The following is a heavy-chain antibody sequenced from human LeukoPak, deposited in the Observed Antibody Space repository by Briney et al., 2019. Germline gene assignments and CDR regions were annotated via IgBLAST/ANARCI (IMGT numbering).Heavy chain of an antibody. J-gene: IGHJ3*02. Sequence: SETLSLTCAVYGGSFSGYYWSWIRQPPGKGLEWIGEINHSGSTNYNPSLKSRVTISVDTSKNQFSLKLSSVTAADTAVYYCARHLDDYGDYDAFDIWGQGTMVTVSS. D-gene: IGHD4-17*01. CDR2: INHSGST. V-gene: IGHV4-34*01. CDR3: ARHLDDYGDYDAFDI. CDR1: GGSFSGYY.